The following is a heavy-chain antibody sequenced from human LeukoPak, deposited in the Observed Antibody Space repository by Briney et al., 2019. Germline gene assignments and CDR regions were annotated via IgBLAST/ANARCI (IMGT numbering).Heavy chain of an antibody. D-gene: IGHD2-21*02. CDR1: GFTFNSYT. Sequence: AGTLSLSCTVSGFTFNSYTMNWCRQHPREGLEWILYIIRTGRTIYYTHSVKGRFTISRDNAKNSLYLQMNSLRSEDTGLYFCARDLGSGDHGLLVWGQGTLLTVSS. J-gene: IGHJ4*02. V-gene: IGHV3-48*01. CDR2: IIRTGRTI. CDR3: ARDLGSGDHGLLV.